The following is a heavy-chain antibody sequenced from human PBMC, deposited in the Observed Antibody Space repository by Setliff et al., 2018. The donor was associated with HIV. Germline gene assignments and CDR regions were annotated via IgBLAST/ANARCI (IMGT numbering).Heavy chain of an antibody. CDR1: GYTFTAYY. CDR3: ARVFYYSAGSYSLDY. Sequence: GASVKVSCKASGYTFTAYYIHWVRQAPGQGLEWMGGIIPIFGTANYAQKFEGRVTITADKSTSTAYMEVNSLRFEDTAVYYCARVFYYSAGSYSLDYWGQETLVTVSS. J-gene: IGHJ4*01. CDR2: IIPIFGTA. V-gene: IGHV1-69*06. D-gene: IGHD3-10*01.